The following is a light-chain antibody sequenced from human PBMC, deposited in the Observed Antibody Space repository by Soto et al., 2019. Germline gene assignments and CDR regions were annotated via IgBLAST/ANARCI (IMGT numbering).Light chain of an antibody. J-gene: IGKJ1*01. CDR1: QSVHSR. CDR2: GAS. CDR3: QQYHNWPA. V-gene: IGKV3-15*01. Sequence: EIVMTQSPAALSVSPGDAATLSCRASQSVHSRLAWYQQKPGQAPRLLIYGASTRASGIPARFRGSGSGTEFTLTISSLQSEDFAVYYCQQYHNWPAFGQGTKVEIK.